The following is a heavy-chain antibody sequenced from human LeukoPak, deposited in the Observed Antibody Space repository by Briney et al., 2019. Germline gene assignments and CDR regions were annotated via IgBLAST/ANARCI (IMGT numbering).Heavy chain of an antibody. D-gene: IGHD6-13*01. V-gene: IGHV4-4*07. CDR1: GGSISSYY. Sequence: SETLSLTCTDSGGSISSYYWSWIRQPAGKGLEWIGRIYTSGSTNYNPSLKSRVTISVDKSKNQFSLKLSSVTAADTAVYYCARDRLAAGSPYYYYYMDVWGKGTTVTVSS. CDR2: IYTSGST. J-gene: IGHJ6*03. CDR3: ARDRLAAGSPYYYYYMDV.